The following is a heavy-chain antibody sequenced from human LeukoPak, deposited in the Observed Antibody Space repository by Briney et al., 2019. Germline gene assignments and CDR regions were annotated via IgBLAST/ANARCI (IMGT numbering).Heavy chain of an antibody. Sequence: HPGGSLRLSCAASGFTFSSYGMHWVRQAPGKGLEWVAVIWYDGSNKYYADSVKGRFTISRDNSKNTLYLQMNSLRAEDTAVYYCAREYSSSWSVDYWGQGTLVTVSS. J-gene: IGHJ4*02. V-gene: IGHV3-33*01. CDR2: IWYDGSNK. D-gene: IGHD6-13*01. CDR1: GFTFSSYG. CDR3: AREYSSSWSVDY.